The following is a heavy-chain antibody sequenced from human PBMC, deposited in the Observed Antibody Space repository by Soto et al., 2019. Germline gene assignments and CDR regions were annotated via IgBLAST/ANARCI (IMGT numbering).Heavy chain of an antibody. CDR2: INPSGGST. CDR1: GYTFTSYY. D-gene: IGHD3-3*01. CDR3: ARDKAYYDFWSGYYGAFDI. J-gene: IGHJ3*02. Sequence: APVKVSCKASGYTFTSYYMHWVRQAPGQGLEWMGIINPSGGSTSYAQKFQGRVTMTRDTSTSTAYMELSSLRSEDTAVYYCARDKAYYDFWSGYYGAFDILGQGKMVTVS. V-gene: IGHV1-46*01.